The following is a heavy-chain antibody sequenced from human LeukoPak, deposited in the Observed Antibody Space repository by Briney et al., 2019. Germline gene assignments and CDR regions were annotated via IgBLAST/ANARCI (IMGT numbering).Heavy chain of an antibody. Sequence: PGWSLTLSCAASGFTFGSYAMHWVRQPPGKGLEWVAVIAHDETNRFYADSVKGRFTISRDNSMNTLYLRMDSLRPEDTAVYFCARDLTPGAPDYFDYWGRGTLVTVSS. V-gene: IGHV3-30*04. CDR3: ARDLTPGAPDYFDY. D-gene: IGHD2-2*01. CDR2: IAHDETNR. CDR1: GFTFGSYA. J-gene: IGHJ4*02.